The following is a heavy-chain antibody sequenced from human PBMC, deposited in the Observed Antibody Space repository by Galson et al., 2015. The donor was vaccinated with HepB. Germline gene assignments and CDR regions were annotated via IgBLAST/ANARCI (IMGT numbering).Heavy chain of an antibody. V-gene: IGHV3-30*04. D-gene: IGHD3-10*01. CDR1: GFTFSSYA. CDR3: ARDWITMVRGYHPSSYGMDV. J-gene: IGHJ6*02. CDR2: ISYDGSNK. Sequence: SLRLSCAASGFTFSSYAMHWVRQAPGKGLEWVAVISYDGSNKYYADSVKGRFTISRDNSKNTLYLQMNSLRAEDTAVYYCARDWITMVRGYHPSSYGMDVWGQGTTVTVSS.